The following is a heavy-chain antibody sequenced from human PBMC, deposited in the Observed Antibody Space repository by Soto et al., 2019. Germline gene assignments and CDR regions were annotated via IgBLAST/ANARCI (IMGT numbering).Heavy chain of an antibody. J-gene: IGHJ5*02. D-gene: IGHD2-2*01. CDR2: IIPIFGTA. V-gene: IGHV1-69*13. Sequence: SVKVSCKASGGTFSSYAISWVRQAPGRGLEWMGGIIPIFGTANYAQKFQGRVTITADESTSTAYMELSSLRSEDTAVYYCARETGYCISTSCPDPWGQGTLVTVSS. CDR3: ARETGYCISTSCPDP. CDR1: GGTFSSYA.